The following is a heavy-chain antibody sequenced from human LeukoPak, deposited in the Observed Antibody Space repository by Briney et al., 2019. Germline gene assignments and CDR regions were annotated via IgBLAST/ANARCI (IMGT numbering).Heavy chain of an antibody. V-gene: IGHV1-18*04. CDR2: ISAYNGNT. D-gene: IGHD2-2*01. J-gene: IGHJ6*02. CDR1: GYTFTMYY. Sequence: ASVKVSCKASGYTFTMYYIHWVRQAPGQGLEWMGWISAYNGNTNYAQKLQGRVTMTTDTSTSTAYMELRSLRSDDTAVYYCARGIGYCSSTSCYWTYYGMDVWGQGTTVTVSS. CDR3: ARGIGYCSSTSCYWTYYGMDV.